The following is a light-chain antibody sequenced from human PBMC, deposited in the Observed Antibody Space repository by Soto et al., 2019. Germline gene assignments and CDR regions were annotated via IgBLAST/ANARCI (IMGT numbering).Light chain of an antibody. J-gene: IGLJ3*02. V-gene: IGLV2-14*01. CDR3: SSYTSSITLV. CDR2: EVS. Sequence: LTQPPSVSVSPGQTASITCSGTSSDVGDYNYVSWYQQHPGKAPKLMIYEVSNRPSGVSNRFSGSKSGNTASLTISGLQAEDEADYYCSSYTSSITLVFGGGTKLTVL. CDR1: SSDVGDYNY.